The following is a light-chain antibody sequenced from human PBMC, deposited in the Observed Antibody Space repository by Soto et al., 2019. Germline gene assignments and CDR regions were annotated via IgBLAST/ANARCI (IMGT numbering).Light chain of an antibody. CDR3: QQYDNWWT. J-gene: IGKJ1*01. CDR2: AAS. Sequence: EIVMTQSPATLSVSPGERATLSCRASQSVSSNLVWYQQKPGQAPRVLIYAASTRATGIPDRFSGSGSGTEFTLTISSLHSEDFGVYYCQQYDNWWTFGQGTKVDIK. V-gene: IGKV3-15*01. CDR1: QSVSSN.